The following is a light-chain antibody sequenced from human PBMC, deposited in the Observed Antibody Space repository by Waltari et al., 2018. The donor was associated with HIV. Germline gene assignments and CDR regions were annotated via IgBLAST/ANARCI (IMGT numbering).Light chain of an antibody. CDR2: DDN. J-gene: IGLJ2*01. Sequence: SSVLAQPPSVSVAPGETARITCGAHNLGTKIVHWYQQKAGQAPILVMYDDNDRPSGIPDRFSGSNSGNTATLTISRVEAGDEADYFCQVWDNNVYHVIFGGGTKVTVL. CDR1: NLGTKI. V-gene: IGLV3-21*01. CDR3: QVWDNNVYHVI.